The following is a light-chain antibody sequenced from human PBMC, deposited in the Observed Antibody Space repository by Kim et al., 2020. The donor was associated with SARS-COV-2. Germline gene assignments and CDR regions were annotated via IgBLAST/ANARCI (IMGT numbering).Light chain of an antibody. CDR1: QSVNRNY. V-gene: IGKV3-20*01. CDR2: HAS. J-gene: IGKJ1*01. Sequence: SPGEGATLSCRASQSVNRNYLAWYQQKPGRAPRLLVYHASSRATGIPDRFSGSGSGTDFTLTISRLEPEDFAVYYCQQHGNSLWTFGQGTKVDIK. CDR3: QQHGNSLWT.